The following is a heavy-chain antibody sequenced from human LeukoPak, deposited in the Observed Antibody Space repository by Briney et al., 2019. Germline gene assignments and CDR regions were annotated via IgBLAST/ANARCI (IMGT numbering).Heavy chain of an antibody. Sequence: GGSLRLSCAASGLTFSDYYMDWVRQAPGKGLEWVSSISSSSSYIYYADSVKGRFTISRDNAKNSLYLQMNSLRAEDTAVYYCARLRCSSTSCLFDYWGQGTLVTVSS. CDR2: ISSSSSYI. V-gene: IGHV3-21*01. J-gene: IGHJ4*02. CDR3: ARLRCSSTSCLFDY. CDR1: GLTFSDYY. D-gene: IGHD2-2*01.